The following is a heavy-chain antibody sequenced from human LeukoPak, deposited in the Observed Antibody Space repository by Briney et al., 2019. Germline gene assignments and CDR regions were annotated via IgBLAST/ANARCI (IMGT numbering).Heavy chain of an antibody. J-gene: IGHJ3*02. CDR3: ARQVTMIRGVDDAFDI. CDR1: GFTFNICA. Sequence: GRSLRLSCAASGFTFNICAMHWVRQAPGKGLEWVAVISYDASNKYYADSVKGRFTISRGNSKNTLYLQMNSLRAEDTAVYYCARQVTMIRGVDDAFDIWGQGTMVTVSS. V-gene: IGHV3-30-3*01. D-gene: IGHD3-10*01. CDR2: ISYDASNK.